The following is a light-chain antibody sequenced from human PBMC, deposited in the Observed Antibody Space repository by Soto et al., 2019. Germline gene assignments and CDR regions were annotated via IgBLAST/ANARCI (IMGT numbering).Light chain of an antibody. CDR2: QVT. CDR1: SSDLAIYNY. J-gene: IGLJ3*02. V-gene: IGLV2-14*01. CDR3: ATWDDTLRSWV. Sequence: QSALTQPASVSGSPGQSITISCTGTSSDLAIYNYVSWYQQQPGKAPKLMIYQVTNRPSGVPDRFSGSKSGTSASLTISGLHSDDEADYPCATWDDTLRSWVFGGGTKLTVL.